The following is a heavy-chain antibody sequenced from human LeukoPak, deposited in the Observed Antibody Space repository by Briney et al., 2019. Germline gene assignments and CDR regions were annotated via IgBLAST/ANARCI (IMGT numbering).Heavy chain of an antibody. J-gene: IGHJ4*02. CDR3: ATVPYSSGWYSSFDY. D-gene: IGHD6-19*01. Sequence: GSVKVSCKVSGYTLTELSMHWVRQAPGKGREWMGGFDPEDGETIYAQKFQGRVTMTGDTSTDTAYMELSSLRSEDTAVYYCATVPYSSGWYSSFDYWGQGTLVTVSS. V-gene: IGHV1-24*01. CDR1: GYTLTELS. CDR2: FDPEDGET.